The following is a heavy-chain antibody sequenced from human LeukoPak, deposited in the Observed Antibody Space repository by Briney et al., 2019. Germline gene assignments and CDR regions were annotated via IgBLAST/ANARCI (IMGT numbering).Heavy chain of an antibody. J-gene: IGHJ6*03. D-gene: IGHD3-10*01. CDR3: ARTRSSSGYLDV. Sequence: ASVKVSCKTFGFSFSTFYIHWLRRAPGLGLEWMGIIHPNGFITSYAQRFKGRVSMTRDPSTSTVYMELNSLIFDDTAVYYCARTRSSSGYLDVWGTGTTVTVSS. CDR2: IHPNGFIT. V-gene: IGHV1-46*01. CDR1: GFSFSTFY.